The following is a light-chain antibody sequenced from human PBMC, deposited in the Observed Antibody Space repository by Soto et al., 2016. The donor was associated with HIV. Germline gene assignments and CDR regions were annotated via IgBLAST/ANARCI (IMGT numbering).Light chain of an antibody. CDR3: MQGTHWPST. CDR1: QSLVNSDGTTY. CDR2: NVS. Sequence: DVVMTQSPLSLPVTLGQPASISCRSGQSLVNSDGTTYLNWLQQRPGQSPRRLIYNVSDRDSGVPDRFSGSGSGTDFTLEISRVEAEDVGVYYCMQGTHWPSTFGPGTKVDIK. V-gene: IGKV2-30*01. J-gene: IGKJ3*01.